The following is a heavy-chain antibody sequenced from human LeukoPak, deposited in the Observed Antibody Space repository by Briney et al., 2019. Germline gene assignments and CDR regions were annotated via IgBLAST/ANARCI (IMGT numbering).Heavy chain of an antibody. J-gene: IGHJ2*01. D-gene: IGHD6-19*01. CDR2: IYYSGST. Sequence: SETLSLTCAVSGYSISSGYYWGWIRQPPGKGLQWIGSIYYSGSTSYNPSLKSRVTMSVDTSKNQFSLKLSSVTAADTAVYYCARNTSVISVAGPDNWYFDLWGRGALVTVSS. V-gene: IGHV4-38-2*01. CDR1: GYSISSGYY. CDR3: ARNTSVISVAGPDNWYFDL.